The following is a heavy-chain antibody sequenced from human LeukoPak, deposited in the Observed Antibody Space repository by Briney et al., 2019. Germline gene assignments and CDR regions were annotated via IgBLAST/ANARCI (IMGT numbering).Heavy chain of an antibody. CDR1: GGSISSSSYY. V-gene: IGHV4-39*01. J-gene: IGHJ4*02. CDR3: ARHQRYYDSSGYSYFDYFDY. Sequence: PSETLSLTCTVSGGSISSSSYYWGWIRQPPGKGLEWIGSIYYSGSTYYNPSLKSRVTISVDTSKNQFSLKLSSVTAADTAVYYCARHQRYYDSSGYSYFDYFDYWGRGTLVTVSS. D-gene: IGHD3-22*01. CDR2: IYYSGST.